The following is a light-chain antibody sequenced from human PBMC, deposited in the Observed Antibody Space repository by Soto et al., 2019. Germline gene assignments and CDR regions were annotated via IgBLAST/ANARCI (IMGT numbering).Light chain of an antibody. Sequence: DIQLTQSPSSLSASVGDRVTITCRASQSISSWLAWYQQKTGKAPKLLIYDASSLESGVPSRFSGSGSGTDFTLTISSLQPEDFATYYCQQSYSTPQTFGQGTKV. CDR2: DAS. J-gene: IGKJ1*01. V-gene: IGKV1-39*01. CDR3: QQSYSTPQT. CDR1: QSISSW.